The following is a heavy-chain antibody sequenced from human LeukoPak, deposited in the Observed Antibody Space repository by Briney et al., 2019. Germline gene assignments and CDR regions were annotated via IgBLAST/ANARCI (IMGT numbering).Heavy chain of an antibody. CDR2: IRGSGDGT. Sequence: GGSLRLSCAASGFTFRNYALTCVRQAPGKGLEWVSSIRGSGDGTSYADSVRGRFTMSRDNSTNTPYLQMDSLRAEDTAMYYCGRDPNGDYVGAFDFWGRGTLVTVSS. CDR3: GRDPNGDYVGAFDF. V-gene: IGHV3-23*01. D-gene: IGHD4-17*01. J-gene: IGHJ3*01. CDR1: GFTFRNYA.